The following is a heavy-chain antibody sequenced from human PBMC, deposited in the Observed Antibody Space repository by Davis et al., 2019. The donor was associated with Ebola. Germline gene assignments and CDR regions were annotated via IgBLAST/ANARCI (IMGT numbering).Heavy chain of an antibody. D-gene: IGHD3-16*02. CDR2: IYPGDSDT. J-gene: IGHJ1*01. Sequence: SCQGSGYSFTSYWIGWVRQMPDKGLEWMGIIYPGDSDTRYSPSFQGQVTISADKSISTAYLQWSSLKASDTAMYYCARVLGELSYTEYFQHWGQGTLVTVSS. CDR1: GYSFTSYW. CDR3: ARVLGELSYTEYFQH. V-gene: IGHV5-51*01.